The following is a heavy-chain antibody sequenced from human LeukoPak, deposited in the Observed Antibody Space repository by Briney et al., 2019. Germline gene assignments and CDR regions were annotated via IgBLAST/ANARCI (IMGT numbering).Heavy chain of an antibody. CDR2: IYYSGST. V-gene: IGHV4-39*07. Sequence: SETLSLTCTVSGGSISSSSYYWGWIRQPPGKGLEWIGSIYYSGSTYYNPSLKSRVTISVDTSKNQFSLKLSSVTAADTAVYYCARVMTYSYYYGMDVWGQGTTVTVSS. CDR1: GGSISSSSYY. J-gene: IGHJ6*02. CDR3: ARVMTYSYYYGMDV. D-gene: IGHD2-8*01.